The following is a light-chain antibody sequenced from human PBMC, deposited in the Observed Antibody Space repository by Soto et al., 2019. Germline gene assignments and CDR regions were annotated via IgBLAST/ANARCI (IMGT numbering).Light chain of an antibody. CDR3: QQYNNWPPTWT. V-gene: IGKV3-15*01. J-gene: IGKJ1*01. CDR1: QSVSSN. Sequence: EIVMTQSPATLSVSPGERATLSCRASQSVSSNLAWYQQKPGQAPRLLIYGASTRATGIPARFSGRGSGTECALTISRLQSEDFSVYYCQQYNNWPPTWTVGQGTKVGIK. CDR2: GAS.